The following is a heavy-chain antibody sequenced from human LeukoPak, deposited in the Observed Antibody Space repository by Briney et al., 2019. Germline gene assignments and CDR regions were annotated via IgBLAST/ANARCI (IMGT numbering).Heavy chain of an antibody. D-gene: IGHD6-13*01. V-gene: IGHV3-23*01. Sequence: GVSLRLSCGASGFTFSSYDMNWVRQATGKGLEWVSSISGSGGSTYYADSVKGRFTISRDNSKNTLYLQMNNLRAEDTAVYYCAKASAGYWYFDLWGRGTLVTVSS. J-gene: IGHJ2*01. CDR1: GFTFSSYD. CDR3: AKASAGYWYFDL. CDR2: ISGSGGST.